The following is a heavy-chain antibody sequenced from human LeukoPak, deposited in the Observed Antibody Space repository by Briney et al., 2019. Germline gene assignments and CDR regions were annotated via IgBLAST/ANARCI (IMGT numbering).Heavy chain of an antibody. CDR3: ARGRYYDFWSGYSDAFDI. J-gene: IGHJ3*02. V-gene: IGHV4-34*01. CDR2: INHSGST. D-gene: IGHD3-3*01. CDR1: GFTFSNYW. Sequence: PGGSLRLSCAGSGFTFSNYWMKWVRQPPGKGLEWIGEINHSGSTNYNPSLKSRVTISVDTSKNQFSLKLSSVTAADTAVYYCARGRYYDFWSGYSDAFDIWGQGTMVTVSS.